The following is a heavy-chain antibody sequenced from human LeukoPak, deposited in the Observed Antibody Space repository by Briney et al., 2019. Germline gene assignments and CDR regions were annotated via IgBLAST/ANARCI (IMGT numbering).Heavy chain of an antibody. CDR2: IIPIFGTA. J-gene: IGHJ3*02. V-gene: IGHV1-69*13. Sequence: SVKVSCKASGGTFSSYAISWVRQAPGQGLEWMGGIIPIFGTANYAQKFQGRVTITADESTSTAYMELSSLRSEDTAAYYCARESASYDAFDIWGQGTMVTVSS. CDR3: ARESASYDAFDI. CDR1: GGTFSSYA.